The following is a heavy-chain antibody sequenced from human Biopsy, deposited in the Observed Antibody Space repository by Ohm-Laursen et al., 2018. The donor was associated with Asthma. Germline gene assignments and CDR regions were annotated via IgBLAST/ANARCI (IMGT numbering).Heavy chain of an antibody. J-gene: IGHJ4*02. V-gene: IGHV1-69*13. Sequence: SVKVSCKSLGGTFNTYVIGWVRQAPGQGLGWMGGINSVIGTTTYPPKFPGRVTITADASTSTIYKELRRLRSEAAAVYYCARKAGACISRTSYSLGFWGQGTLVTVSS. CDR1: GGTFNTYV. D-gene: IGHD2-2*01. CDR2: INSVIGTT. CDR3: ARKAGACISRTSYSLGF.